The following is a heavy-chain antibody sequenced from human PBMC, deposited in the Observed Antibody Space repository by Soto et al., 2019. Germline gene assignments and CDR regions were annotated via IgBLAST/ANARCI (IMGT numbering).Heavy chain of an antibody. V-gene: IGHV3-72*01. CDR1: GFIFSDHY. CDR3: TRISLVGATGVRYFDY. J-gene: IGHJ4*02. CDR2: IKNKANSYTT. D-gene: IGHD1-26*01. Sequence: VQLVESGGGLVQPGGSLRLSCAASGFIFSDHYMDWVRQAPGKGLEWVGHIKNKANSYTTEYAASVKGRFTISRDDSKNSLYLQMNSLKTEDTAVYYCTRISLVGATGVRYFDYWGQGTLLTVSS.